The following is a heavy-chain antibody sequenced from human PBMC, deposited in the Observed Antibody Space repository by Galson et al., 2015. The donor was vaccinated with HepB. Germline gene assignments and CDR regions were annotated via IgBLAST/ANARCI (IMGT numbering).Heavy chain of an antibody. CDR2: ISGSGGST. Sequence: SLRLSCAASGFTFSSYAMSWVRQAPGKGLEWVSAISGSGGSTYYADSVKGRFTISRDNSKNTLYLQMNSLRAEDTAVYYCAKSRQDFWSGYYAFDIWGQGTMVTVSS. CDR3: AKSRQDFWSGYYAFDI. J-gene: IGHJ3*02. D-gene: IGHD3-3*01. V-gene: IGHV3-23*01. CDR1: GFTFSSYA.